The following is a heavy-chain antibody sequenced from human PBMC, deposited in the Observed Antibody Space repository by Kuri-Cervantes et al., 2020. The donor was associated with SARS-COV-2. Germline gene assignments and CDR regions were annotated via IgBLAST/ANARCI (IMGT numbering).Heavy chain of an antibody. V-gene: IGHV3-30*03. CDR2: ISYDGSNK. J-gene: IGHJ4*02. CDR3: ASEILDY. CDR1: GFTFSSYG. Sequence: GESLKISCAASGFTFSSYGMHWVRQAPGKGLEWVAVISYDGSNKYYADSVKGRFTISRDNSKNTLYLQMNSLRAEDTAVYYCASEILDYWGQGTLVT.